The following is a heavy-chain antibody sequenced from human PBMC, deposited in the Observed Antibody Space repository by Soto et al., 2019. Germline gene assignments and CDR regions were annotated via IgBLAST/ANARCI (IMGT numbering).Heavy chain of an antibody. V-gene: IGHV4-59*01. D-gene: IGHD2-8*01. Sequence: QVQLQESGPGLVKPSETLSLTCTVSGAFSSTYYWSWIRQPPGKGLEWIGYMNNIGRTNYNPSFKSRVTISLDTSKNQFSLKLSSVIAADTAVYYCARSFCRDAVRCNWFDPWGLGTLVTASS. J-gene: IGHJ5*02. CDR3: ARSFCRDAVRCNWFDP. CDR2: MNNIGRT. CDR1: GAFSSTYY.